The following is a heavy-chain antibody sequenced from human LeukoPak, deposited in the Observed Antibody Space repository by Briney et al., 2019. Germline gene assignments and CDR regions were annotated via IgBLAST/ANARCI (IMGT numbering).Heavy chain of an antibody. J-gene: IGHJ4*02. Sequence: GGSLRLSCAASGFTFSSYGMHWVRQAPGKGLEWVAVIWYDGSNKYYADSVKGRFTISRDNSKNTLYLQMNSLRAEDTAVYYCARDSGIVGATQELDYWGQGTLVTVSS. CDR3: ARDSGIVGATQELDY. D-gene: IGHD1-26*01. CDR2: IWYDGSNK. CDR1: GFTFSSYG. V-gene: IGHV3-33*01.